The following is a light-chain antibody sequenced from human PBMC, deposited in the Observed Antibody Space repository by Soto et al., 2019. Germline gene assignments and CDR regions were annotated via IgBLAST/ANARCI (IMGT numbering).Light chain of an antibody. Sequence: EIVLTQSPGTLSLSPGERATLSCRASQSVSSDYLAWYQKKPGKAPRLLIFGASSRATGIPDRFSGSGSGTGFTLTISTLEPEDFAVYYCQQYGTSPYTFGQGTKLEIK. J-gene: IGKJ2*01. CDR1: QSVSSDY. V-gene: IGKV3-20*01. CDR2: GAS. CDR3: QQYGTSPYT.